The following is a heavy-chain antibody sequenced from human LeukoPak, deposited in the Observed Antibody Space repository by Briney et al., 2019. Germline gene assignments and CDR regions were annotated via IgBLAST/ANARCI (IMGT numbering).Heavy chain of an antibody. CDR2: IYHDGTS. Sequence: SETLSLTCTVAGFSINKGFYWGWVRQPPGKGLEFIATIYHDGTSHYNPSLESRATISVDTSRNQFSLNLASVTAADTAVYYCARDVSWDESFQRWGQGTLVTVSS. V-gene: IGHV4-38-2*02. D-gene: IGHD1-26*01. CDR1: GFSINKGFY. J-gene: IGHJ1*01. CDR3: ARDVSWDESFQR.